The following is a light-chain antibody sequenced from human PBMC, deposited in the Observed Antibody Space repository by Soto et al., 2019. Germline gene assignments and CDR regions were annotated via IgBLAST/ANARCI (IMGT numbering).Light chain of an antibody. CDR2: GAS. Sequence: IVMTQSPATLSVSPGERATLSCRASQSVSRNLAWYQQKRGQAPRLLIYGASTRATGIPARFSGSGSGTEFTLTMSSLQSEDFAVYYCQQYNNWPLTFGGGTKVEIK. CDR3: QQYNNWPLT. J-gene: IGKJ4*01. CDR1: QSVSRN. V-gene: IGKV3-15*01.